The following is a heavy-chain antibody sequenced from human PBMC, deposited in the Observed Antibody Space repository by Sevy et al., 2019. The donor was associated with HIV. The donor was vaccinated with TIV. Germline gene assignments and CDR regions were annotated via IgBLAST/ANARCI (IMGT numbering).Heavy chain of an antibody. D-gene: IGHD3-3*01. J-gene: IGHJ4*02. Sequence: GGSLRLSCAASGFSFSRYWMNWVRQAPGKGLEWVANVKEGESEKYYADSVKSRFTISRDNTKNSLYLQMHSLRTEDTAVYYCVRGFDFWSGYYNYGFDNWGQGTLVTVSS. CDR2: VKEGESEK. CDR1: GFSFSRYW. CDR3: VRGFDFWSGYYNYGFDN. V-gene: IGHV3-7*03.